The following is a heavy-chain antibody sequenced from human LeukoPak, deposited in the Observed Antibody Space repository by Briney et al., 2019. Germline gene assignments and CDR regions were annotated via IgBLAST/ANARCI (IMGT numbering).Heavy chain of an antibody. Sequence: GGSLRLSCPASGFTFISYWLTWVPKAPGKGLEWVPHIKQQGSEKHYLCSVKGRFTISRDNANNSLYLQMNCLRAEDTAVYYCARVQRGYSYNPLRYFYYYM. CDR1: GFTFISYW. D-gene: IGHD5-18*01. V-gene: IGHV3-7*01. CDR3: ARVQRGYSYNPLRYFYYYM. CDR2: IKQQGSEK. J-gene: IGHJ6*03.